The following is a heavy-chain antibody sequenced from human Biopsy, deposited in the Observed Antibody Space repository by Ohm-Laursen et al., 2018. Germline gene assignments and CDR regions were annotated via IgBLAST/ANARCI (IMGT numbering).Heavy chain of an antibody. CDR3: VRGVDYYDPYHYYALDV. V-gene: IGHV4-34*01. D-gene: IGHD3-22*01. Sequence: TLSLTCAVYGESFNGYYWSWIRQTPGKGLEWIGEINHSGRTNYNPSLKSRVTISVDTSKNQFPLKVRIGTAADTAVYYCVRGVDYYDPYHYYALDVWGQGTTVTVSS. CDR1: GESFNGYY. CDR2: INHSGRT. J-gene: IGHJ6*02.